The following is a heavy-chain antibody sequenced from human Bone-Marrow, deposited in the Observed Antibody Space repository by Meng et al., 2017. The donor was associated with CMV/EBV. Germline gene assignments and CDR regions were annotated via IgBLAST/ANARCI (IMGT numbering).Heavy chain of an antibody. CDR3: ARPLTGQYNWFDP. V-gene: IGHV4-39*01. Sequence: SETLSLTCTVSGGSISSSSYYWGWIRQPPGKGLEWIGSIYYSGSTYYNPSLKSRVTISVDTSKNRFSLKLSSVTAADTAVYYCARPLTGQYNWFDPWGQGTLVTVSS. CDR1: GGSISSSSYY. J-gene: IGHJ5*02. D-gene: IGHD1-20*01. CDR2: IYYSGST.